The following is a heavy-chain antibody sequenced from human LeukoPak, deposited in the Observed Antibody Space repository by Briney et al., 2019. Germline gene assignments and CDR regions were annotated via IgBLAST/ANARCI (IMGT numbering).Heavy chain of an antibody. Sequence: SVKVSCKASGGTFSSYAISWVRQAPGQGLEWMGGIIPIFGTANYAQKFQGRVTITADESTSTAYMELSSLRSDDTAVYYCARDSARIPVAGVVWYFDLWGRGTLVTVSS. V-gene: IGHV1-69*13. CDR1: GGTFSSYA. CDR2: IIPIFGTA. D-gene: IGHD6-19*01. J-gene: IGHJ2*01. CDR3: ARDSARIPVAGVVWYFDL.